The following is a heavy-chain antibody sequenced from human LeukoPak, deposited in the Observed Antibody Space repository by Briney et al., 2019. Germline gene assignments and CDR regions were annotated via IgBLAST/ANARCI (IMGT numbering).Heavy chain of an antibody. J-gene: IGHJ4*02. D-gene: IGHD2-15*01. Sequence: SVKVSCKASGSTFSSYAISWVRQAPGQGLEWMGGIIPIFGTANYAQKFQGRVTITADESTSTAYMELSSLRSEDTAVYYCAVRIGYCSGGSCYDYWGQGTLVTVSS. CDR3: AVRIGYCSGGSCYDY. CDR1: GSTFSSYA. V-gene: IGHV1-69*01. CDR2: IIPIFGTA.